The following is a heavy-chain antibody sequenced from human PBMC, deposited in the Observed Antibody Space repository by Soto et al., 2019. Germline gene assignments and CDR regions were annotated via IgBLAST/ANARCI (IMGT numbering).Heavy chain of an antibody. D-gene: IGHD3-9*01. CDR2: IYYSGST. J-gene: IGHJ4*02. V-gene: IGHV4-39*01. CDR3: ARRESYDILTGYYYFDY. Sequence: QLQLRESGPGLVKPSETLSLTCTVSGGSISSSSHYWGWIRQPPGKGLEWIGSIYYSGSTYYKPSIKSRVTISVDTSKNHFSLKLSSVTAADTAVYYCARRESYDILTGYYYFDYWGQGTLVTVSS. CDR1: GGSISSSSHY.